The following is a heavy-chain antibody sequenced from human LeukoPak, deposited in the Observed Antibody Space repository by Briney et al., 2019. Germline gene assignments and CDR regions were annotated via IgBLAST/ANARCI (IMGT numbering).Heavy chain of an antibody. V-gene: IGHV3-23*01. Sequence: TGGSLRLSCAASGFTFSSYAMSWVRQAPGKGLEWVSAISGSGGSTYYADSVKGRFTISRDNSKNTLYLQMNSLRAEDTAVYYCAKDLEYYYDSSGYSFDAFDIWGQGTMVTVSS. CDR3: AKDLEYYYDSSGYSFDAFDI. D-gene: IGHD3-22*01. CDR1: GFTFSSYA. CDR2: ISGSGGST. J-gene: IGHJ3*02.